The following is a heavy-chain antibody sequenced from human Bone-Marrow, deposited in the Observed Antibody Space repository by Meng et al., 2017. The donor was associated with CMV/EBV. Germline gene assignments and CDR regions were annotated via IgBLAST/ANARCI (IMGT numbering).Heavy chain of an antibody. Sequence: SLKISCAASGFTFDDYAMHWVRQAPGKGLEWVSGISWNSGSIGYADSVKGRFTISRDNAKNSLDLQMNSLRAEDTALYYCAKDSGYYYDSSGYMNWGQGTLVTVSS. V-gene: IGHV3-9*01. J-gene: IGHJ4*02. CDR1: GFTFDDYA. CDR2: ISWNSGSI. CDR3: AKDSGYYYDSSGYMN. D-gene: IGHD3-22*01.